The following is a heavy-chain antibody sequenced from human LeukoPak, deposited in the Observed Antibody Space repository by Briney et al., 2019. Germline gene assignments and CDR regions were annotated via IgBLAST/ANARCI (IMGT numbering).Heavy chain of an antibody. CDR1: GFTFSSYS. V-gene: IGHV3-21*04. Sequence: GGSLRLSCAASGFTFSSYSMNWVRQAPGKGLEWVSSISSSSSYIYYADSVKGRFNISRDNSKSTLYLQMNSLRAEDTAVYYCAKLRVGGLRGGTFDYWGQGTLVTVSS. CDR2: ISSSSSYI. J-gene: IGHJ4*02. D-gene: IGHD3-16*01. CDR3: AKLRVGGLRGGTFDY.